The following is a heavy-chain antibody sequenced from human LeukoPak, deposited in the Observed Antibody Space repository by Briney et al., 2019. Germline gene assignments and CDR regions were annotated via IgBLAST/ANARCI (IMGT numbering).Heavy chain of an antibody. CDR1: GFIVSSNS. D-gene: IGHD5-24*01. V-gene: IGHV3-53*04. CDR3: ARFMATIDEAFDY. CDR2: IHSGGST. J-gene: IGHJ4*02. Sequence: QSGESLRLSCAVSGFIVSSNSMSWVRQAPGKGLEWVSRIHSGGSTYYADSVKGRFTISRQNFKNTLYLQMNSLRAEDTAVYYCARFMATIDEAFDYWGQETLVTVSS.